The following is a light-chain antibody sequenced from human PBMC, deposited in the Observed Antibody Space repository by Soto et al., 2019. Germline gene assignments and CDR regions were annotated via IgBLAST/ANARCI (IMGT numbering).Light chain of an antibody. Sequence: QSALTQPASVSASPGQSITISCTGTSSDVGGYHHVSWYQQHPGKAPKLIICDVSTRPSGVSNRFSGSKSGNTASLTISGLQAEDGADYYCSSYTSSSTLGVFGGGTKLTVL. V-gene: IGLV2-14*01. CDR3: SSYTSSSTLGV. CDR2: DVS. J-gene: IGLJ3*02. CDR1: SSDVGGYHH.